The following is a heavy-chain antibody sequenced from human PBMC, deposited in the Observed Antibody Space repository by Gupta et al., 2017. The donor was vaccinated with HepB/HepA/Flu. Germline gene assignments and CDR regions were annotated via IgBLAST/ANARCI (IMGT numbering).Heavy chain of an antibody. J-gene: IGHJ4*02. V-gene: IGHV3-66*01. Sequence: EVHLVESGGGLVQPGGSLRLSCAASGFTVSSNFMSWVRQAPGRGLEWVSMIYSDVTTYSADSVKGRFTISRDTTRNTVFLQMNRLRAEDTAVYYCARSRGGYSSNSFFLDNWGQGTLVTVSS. D-gene: IGHD6-19*01. CDR1: GFTVSSNF. CDR2: IYSDVTT. CDR3: ARSRGGYSSNSFFLDN.